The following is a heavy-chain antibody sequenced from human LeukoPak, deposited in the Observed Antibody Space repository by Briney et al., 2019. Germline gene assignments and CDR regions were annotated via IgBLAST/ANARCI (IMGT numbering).Heavy chain of an antibody. CDR3: SRVFEL. J-gene: IGHJ2*01. V-gene: IGHV3-48*03. CDR2: ISSRSTTM. Sequence: GGSLRLSCAASGFTFSDYEFNWVRQAPGKGLEWVSYISSRSTTMYYADSVKGRFTISRDNAKNSLFLQMNSLRAEDTARYYCSRVFELWGRGTLVTVSS. CDR1: GFTFSDYE.